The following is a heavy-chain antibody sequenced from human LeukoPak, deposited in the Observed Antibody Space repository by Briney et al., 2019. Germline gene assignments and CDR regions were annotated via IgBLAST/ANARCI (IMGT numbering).Heavy chain of an antibody. CDR1: GFTFSDYS. V-gene: IGHV3-48*01. Sequence: GGSLRLSCAASGFTFSDYSMNWVRQAPGKGLEWISYIGIDSGNTNYADSVKGRFTTSGDKAKNSLYLQMNSLRVEDTAVYYCARDYKYAFDNWGQGTLVAVSS. D-gene: IGHD5-24*01. CDR2: IGIDSGNT. J-gene: IGHJ4*02. CDR3: ARDYKYAFDN.